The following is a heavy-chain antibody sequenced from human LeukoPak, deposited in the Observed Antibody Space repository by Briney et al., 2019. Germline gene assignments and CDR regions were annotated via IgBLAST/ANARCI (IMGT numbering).Heavy chain of an antibody. J-gene: IGHJ4*02. CDR3: ARIQKTYYYDSSGYYPPYYFDY. D-gene: IGHD3-22*01. CDR1: GGSSSSSNYY. Sequence: PSETLSLTCTVSGGSSSSSNYYWGWIRQPPGKGLEWIGSIYDSGSTYYNPSLKSRVTISVDTSKNQFSLKLSSVTAADTAVYYCARIQKTYYYDSSGYYPPYYFDYWGQGTLVTVSS. V-gene: IGHV4-39*01. CDR2: IYDSGST.